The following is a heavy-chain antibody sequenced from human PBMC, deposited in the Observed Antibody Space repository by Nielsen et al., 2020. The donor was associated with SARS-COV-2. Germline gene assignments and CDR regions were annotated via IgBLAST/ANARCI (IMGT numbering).Heavy chain of an antibody. CDR3: AKDQAAGNGY. V-gene: IGHV1-46*01. D-gene: IGHD6-13*01. CDR1: GGTFSSYA. CDR2: INPSGGST. J-gene: IGHJ4*02. Sequence: ASVKVSCKASGGTFSSYAISWVRQAPGQGLEWMGIINPSGGSTSYAQKFQGRVTMTRDTSTSTVYMELSSLRSEDTALYYCAKDQAAGNGYWGQGTLVTVSS.